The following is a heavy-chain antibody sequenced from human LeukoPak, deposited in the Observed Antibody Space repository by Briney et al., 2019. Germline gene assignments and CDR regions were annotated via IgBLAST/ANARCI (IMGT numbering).Heavy chain of an antibody. CDR1: AYTFTSYG. Sequence: ASVKVSCKASAYTFTSYGTSWVRQAPGQGLEWMGWISAYNVNTNYAQKFQGRFTMTTDTSTSTAYMELRSLRSDDTAVYYCARAVGYGDYTFSYWGQGTLVTVSS. CDR3: ARAVGYGDYTFSY. CDR2: ISAYNVNT. D-gene: IGHD4-17*01. J-gene: IGHJ4*02. V-gene: IGHV1-18*01.